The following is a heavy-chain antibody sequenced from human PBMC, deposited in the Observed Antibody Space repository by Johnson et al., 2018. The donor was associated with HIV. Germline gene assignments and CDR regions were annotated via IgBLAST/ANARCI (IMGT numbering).Heavy chain of an antibody. CDR2: INWNGGST. CDR3: ARGFGSYPGAGAFDI. V-gene: IGHV3-20*04. J-gene: IGHJ3*02. Sequence: VQLVESGEGVVRPGGSLRLSCAASEFTFDDYGMSWVRQAPGKGLEWVSGINWNGGSTGSANSVMGRFTVSRDNAKNSLYLQMNSLRAEDTALYYCARGFGSYPGAGAFDIWGQGTMVTVSS. CDR1: EFTFDDYG. D-gene: IGHD1-26*01.